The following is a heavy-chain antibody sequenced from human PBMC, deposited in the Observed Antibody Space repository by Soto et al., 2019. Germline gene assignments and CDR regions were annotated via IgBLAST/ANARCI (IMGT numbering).Heavy chain of an antibody. CDR2: IYPGDSDT. Sequence: GESLKISCKGSGYSFTSYWIGWVRQMPGKGLEWMGIIYPGDSDTRYSPSFQGQVTTSADKSISTAYLQWSSLKASDTAMYYCARGDLYSYDSSGYFFDYWGQGTLVTVSS. J-gene: IGHJ4*02. D-gene: IGHD3-22*01. CDR1: GYSFTSYW. V-gene: IGHV5-51*01. CDR3: ARGDLYSYDSSGYFFDY.